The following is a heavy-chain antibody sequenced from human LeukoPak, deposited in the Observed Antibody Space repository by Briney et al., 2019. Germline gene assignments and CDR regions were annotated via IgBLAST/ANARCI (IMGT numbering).Heavy chain of an antibody. CDR2: INPSGGST. V-gene: IGHV1-46*01. CDR3: ATMGRDGYDFDY. Sequence: ASVKVSCKASGYTFTSYYMHWVRQAPGQGLEWMGIINPSGGSTSYAQKFQGIVTMTRDTSTSTVYMELSSLRSEDTAVYYCATMGRDGYDFDYWGQGTLVTVSS. D-gene: IGHD5-24*01. J-gene: IGHJ4*02. CDR1: GYTFTSYY.